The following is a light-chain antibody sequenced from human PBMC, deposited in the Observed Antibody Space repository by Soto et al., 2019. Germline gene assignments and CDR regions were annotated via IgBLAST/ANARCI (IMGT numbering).Light chain of an antibody. Sequence: IVVTQNRSEVPVSREECTTRSSRDSQSVSSRLAWYQQKPGQAPRLVIYDTFTRATGIPARFSGSGSGTEFTLTISSLRFEDFAVYCCKQYNGWFSGTFGQGTRVEIK. V-gene: IGKV3-15*01. J-gene: IGKJ5*01. CDR2: DTF. CDR1: QSVSSR. CDR3: KQYNGWFSGT.